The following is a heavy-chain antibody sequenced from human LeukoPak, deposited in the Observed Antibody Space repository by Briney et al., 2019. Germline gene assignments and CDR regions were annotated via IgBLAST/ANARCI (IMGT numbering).Heavy chain of an antibody. D-gene: IGHD3-3*01. V-gene: IGHV3-30*02. CDR3: ARGLDGVFEPLGYFDF. CDR2: IRFDAAKR. CDR1: GFSFNTYG. Sequence: PGVSLRLSCAASGFSFNTYGMHWVRQAPGKGLEWVAFIRFDAAKRNYADSVKGRFTISRDNSKNTLYLQMNSLRPEDTALYYCARGLDGVFEPLGYFDFWGQGTLVTVSS. J-gene: IGHJ4*02.